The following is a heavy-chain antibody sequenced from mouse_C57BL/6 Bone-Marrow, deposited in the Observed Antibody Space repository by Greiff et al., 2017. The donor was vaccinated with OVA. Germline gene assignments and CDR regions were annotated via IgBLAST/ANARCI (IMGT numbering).Heavy chain of an antibody. CDR2: ISDGGSYT. D-gene: IGHD1-1*01. Sequence: EVQVVESGGGLVKPGGSLKLSCAASGFTFSSYAMSWVRQTPEKRLEWVATISDGGSYTYYPDNVKGRFTISRDNAKNNLYLQMSHLKSEDTAMYYCARAGYGSSYVGVYWGQGTTLTVSS. V-gene: IGHV5-4*01. J-gene: IGHJ2*01. CDR3: ARAGYGSSYVGVY. CDR1: GFTFSSYA.